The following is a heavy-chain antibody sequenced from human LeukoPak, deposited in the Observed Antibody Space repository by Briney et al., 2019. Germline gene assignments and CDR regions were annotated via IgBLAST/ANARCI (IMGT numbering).Heavy chain of an antibody. CDR2: INQGGSEK. V-gene: IGHV3-7*05. D-gene: IGHD3-22*01. CDR1: GFTLSRHW. Sequence: PGGSLRLSCAASGFTLSRHWMGWVRQAPGKGLEWVANINQGGSEKYYVDSAKGRCTISRDNAENSLYLQMNSLRVEDTAVYYCARVITYYYDSSGYYWFDPWGQGTLVTVSS. J-gene: IGHJ5*02. CDR3: ARVITYYYDSSGYYWFDP.